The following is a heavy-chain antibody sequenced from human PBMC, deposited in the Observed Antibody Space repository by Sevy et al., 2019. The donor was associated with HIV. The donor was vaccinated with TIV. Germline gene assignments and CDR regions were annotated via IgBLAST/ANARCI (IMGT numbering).Heavy chain of an antibody. D-gene: IGHD2-2*01. CDR3: XXXXXXXXXCYYSDY. CDR1: GYTFTSYY. CDR2: INPSGGGT. Sequence: ASVKVSCKASGYTFTSYYIHWVRQAPGQGLECMGIINPSGGGTNYAQKFQGRVTFTRDTSTSTVYMELSSLRAEDTXXXXXXXXXXXXXXCYYSDYWGQGTQVTVSS. V-gene: IGHV1-46*01. J-gene: IGHJ4*02.